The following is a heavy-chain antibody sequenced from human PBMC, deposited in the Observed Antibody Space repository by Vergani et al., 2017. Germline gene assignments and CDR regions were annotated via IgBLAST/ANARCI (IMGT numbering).Heavy chain of an antibody. Sequence: EVQLVETGGGLIQPGGSLRLSCAASGFTVSSNYMSWVRQAPGKGLEWVSAISGSGGSTYYADSVKGRFTISRDNSKNTLYLQMNSLRAEDTAVYYCAEDLGGYCSGGSCYSDAFDIWGQGTMVTVSS. D-gene: IGHD2-15*01. CDR3: AEDLGGYCSGGSCYSDAFDI. J-gene: IGHJ3*02. CDR2: ISGSGGST. V-gene: IGHV3-23*04. CDR1: GFTVSSNY.